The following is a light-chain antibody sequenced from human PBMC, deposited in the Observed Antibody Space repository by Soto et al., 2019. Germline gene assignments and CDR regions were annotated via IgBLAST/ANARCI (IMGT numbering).Light chain of an antibody. CDR1: QSVSSY. Sequence: EMVLTQSPATLSLSPGERATPSYRASQSVSSYLAWYQQKPGQAPRLLIYDASNRATGIPARFSGSGSGTAFTLTISSLEPEDFAVYYCQQRTNWPPLTFGGGTKVEIK. V-gene: IGKV3-11*01. CDR3: QQRTNWPPLT. CDR2: DAS. J-gene: IGKJ4*01.